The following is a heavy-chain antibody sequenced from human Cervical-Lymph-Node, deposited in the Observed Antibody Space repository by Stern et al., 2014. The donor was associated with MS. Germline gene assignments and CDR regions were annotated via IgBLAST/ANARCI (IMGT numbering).Heavy chain of an antibody. CDR1: GDSIKNINY. CDR2: IYHNGDT. V-gene: IGHV4-4*02. J-gene: IGHJ6*02. Sequence: QLVQSGPGLVKPSGTLSLTCGVSGDSIKNINYWSWVRQPPGKGLEWIGEIYHNGDTNYNPSLKSRVTISVDKSKNQFSLKLSSVTAADTAVYYCARGPHDYGYGMDVWGQGTTVTVSS. CDR3: ARGPHDYGYGMDV. D-gene: IGHD4-17*01.